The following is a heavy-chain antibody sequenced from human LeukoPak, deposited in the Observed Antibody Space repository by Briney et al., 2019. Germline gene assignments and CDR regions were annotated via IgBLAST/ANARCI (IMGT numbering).Heavy chain of an antibody. D-gene: IGHD5-24*01. J-gene: IGHJ6*02. V-gene: IGHV3-23*01. CDR2: ISGSGGST. CDR1: GFTFSSYA. CDR3: AKKWGPRDGCNELYYGMDV. Sequence: GGSLRLSCAASGFTFSSYAMSWVRQAPGKGLEWVSAISGSGGSTYYADSVKGRFTISRDNSKNTLYLQMNSLRAEDTAVYYCAKKWGPRDGCNELYYGMDVWGQGTTVTVSS.